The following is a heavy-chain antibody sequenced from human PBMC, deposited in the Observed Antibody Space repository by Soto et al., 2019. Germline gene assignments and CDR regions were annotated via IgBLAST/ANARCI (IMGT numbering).Heavy chain of an antibody. D-gene: IGHD1-1*01. CDR3: ARGSPRNTDFGY. V-gene: IGHV3-33*01. Sequence: GGSLRLSCAASGFTFSSYGMHWVRQAPGKGLEWVAVIWYDGSNKYYADSVKGRFTISIDNSKNTLYLQMNSLRAEDTAVYYCARGSPRNTDFGYWGQGTLVTVSS. J-gene: IGHJ4*02. CDR2: IWYDGSNK. CDR1: GFTFSSYG.